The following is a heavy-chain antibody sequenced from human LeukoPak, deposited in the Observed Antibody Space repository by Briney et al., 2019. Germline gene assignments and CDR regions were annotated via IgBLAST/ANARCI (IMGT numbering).Heavy chain of an antibody. Sequence: GGSLRLSCAASGFIFSRYNMHWVRQAPGMGLEWVAIIWYDGSKEDYADSVKGRFTISRDSSKNTLYLQMNSLRAEDTAVYYCAKGRKSYYYGMDVWGQGTTVTVSS. CDR3: AKGRKSYYYGMDV. CDR1: GFIFSRYN. CDR2: IWYDGSKE. J-gene: IGHJ6*02. V-gene: IGHV3-33*03.